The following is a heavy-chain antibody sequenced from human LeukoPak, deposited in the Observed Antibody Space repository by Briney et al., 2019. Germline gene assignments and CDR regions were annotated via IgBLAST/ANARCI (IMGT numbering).Heavy chain of an antibody. CDR3: ARTGQRGYSYGYFDY. Sequence: ASVKVSCKASGYTFTTYGISWVRQAPGQGLEWMGWISPYNGNTNYAQKLQGRVTMTTDTSTSTAYMELSSLRSEDTAVYYCARTGQRGYSYGYFDYWGQGTLVTVSS. J-gene: IGHJ4*02. V-gene: IGHV1-18*01. D-gene: IGHD5-18*01. CDR1: GYTFTTYG. CDR2: ISPYNGNT.